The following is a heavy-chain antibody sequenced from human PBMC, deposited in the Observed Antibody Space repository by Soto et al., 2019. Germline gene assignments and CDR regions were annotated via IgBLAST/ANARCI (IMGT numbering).Heavy chain of an antibody. CDR1: GYSFTNYA. D-gene: IGHD3-3*01. Sequence: QVQLVQSGAEVKKPGASVKVSCKASGYSFTNYAMHWVRQAPGQGLEWMGWINAGNGNTKYSQKFQGRVTITRDTSASTLYMELSGLRSEGTAVYYFGRDYWRDYYNGMDVWGQGTTVTVSS. J-gene: IGHJ6*02. V-gene: IGHV1-3*01. CDR3: GRDYWRDYYNGMDV. CDR2: INAGNGNT.